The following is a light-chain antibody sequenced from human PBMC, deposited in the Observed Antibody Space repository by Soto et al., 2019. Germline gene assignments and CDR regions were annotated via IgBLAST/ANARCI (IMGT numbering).Light chain of an antibody. V-gene: IGKV4-1*01. CDR3: QQYYSTPLT. Sequence: DIVMTQSPDSLAVSLGESATINCKSSQSVLYSSNNKNYLACYQQKPGQPPKLLIYWASTRESWVPDRFSGSGSGTDLTLTISSLQAEDVAVYYCQQYYSTPLTFGPVTKVDIK. CDR2: WAS. CDR1: QSVLYSSNNKNY. J-gene: IGKJ3*01.